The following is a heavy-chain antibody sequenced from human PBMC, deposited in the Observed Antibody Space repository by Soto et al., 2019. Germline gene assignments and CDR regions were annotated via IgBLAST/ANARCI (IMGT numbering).Heavy chain of an antibody. CDR2: IKQDGSEK. V-gene: IGHV3-7*01. D-gene: IGHD6-19*01. Sequence: LRLSCAASGFTLSSYWMNWVRQAPGKGLEWVANIKQDGSEKYYVDSVKGRFFISRDNAKNSLYLQLNSLRAEDTAVYYCARDADASGWYHYGMDVWGQGTLVTVSS. J-gene: IGHJ6*02. CDR1: GFTLSSYW. CDR3: ARDADASGWYHYGMDV.